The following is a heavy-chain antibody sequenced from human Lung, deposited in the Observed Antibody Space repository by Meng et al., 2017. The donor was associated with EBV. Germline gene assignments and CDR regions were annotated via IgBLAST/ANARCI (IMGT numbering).Heavy chain of an antibody. J-gene: IGHJ4*02. V-gene: IGHV3-23*04. CDR3: AKEIVGATPLDY. CDR2: ISGSGGST. CDR1: GFTFSSYA. D-gene: IGHD1-26*01. Sequence: EVHLVESGVVLVLLGGSLCFSCAASGFTFSSYAMSWVRQAPGKGLEWVSAISGSGGSTYYADSVKGRFTISRDNSKNTLYLQMNSLRAEDTAVYYCAKEIVGATPLDYWGQGTLVTVSS.